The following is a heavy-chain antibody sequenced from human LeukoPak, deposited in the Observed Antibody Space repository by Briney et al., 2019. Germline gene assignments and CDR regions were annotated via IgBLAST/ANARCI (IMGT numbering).Heavy chain of an antibody. D-gene: IGHD2-2*01. CDR2: ISAYNGNT. CDR3: ARDADCSSTSCYAYYYGMDV. Sequence: GVSVKVSYKASGYTFTSYGISWVRQAPGQGLEWMGWISAYNGNTNYAQKLQGRVTMTTDTSTSTAYMELRSLRSDDTAVYYCARDADCSSTSCYAYYYGMDVWGQGTTVTVSS. J-gene: IGHJ6*02. CDR1: GYTFTSYG. V-gene: IGHV1-18*01.